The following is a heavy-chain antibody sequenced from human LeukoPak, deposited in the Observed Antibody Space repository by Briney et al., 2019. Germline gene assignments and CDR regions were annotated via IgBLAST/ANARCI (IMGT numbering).Heavy chain of an antibody. CDR1: GGSISSYY. V-gene: IGHV4-59*01. D-gene: IGHD4-17*01. CDR2: IYYSGST. Sequence: PSETLSLTCTVSGGSISSYYWSWIRQPPGKGLEWIGYIYYSGSTNYNPSLKSRDTISVDTSKNQFSLKLSSVTAADTAVYYCARVPYGDYVDYWGQGTLVTVSS. CDR3: ARVPYGDYVDY. J-gene: IGHJ4*02.